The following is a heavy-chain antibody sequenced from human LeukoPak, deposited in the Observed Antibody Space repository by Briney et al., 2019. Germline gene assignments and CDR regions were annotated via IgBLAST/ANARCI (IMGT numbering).Heavy chain of an antibody. V-gene: IGHV4-30-2*03. Sequence: SETLSLTCAVSGGSISSGGYSWSWIRQPPGKGLEWIGSIYHSGSTYYNPSLKSRVTISVDTSKNQFSLKLSSVTAADTAVYYCASRQTGSGWYSSPHFDYWGQGTLVTVSS. CDR3: ASRQTGSGWYSSPHFDY. CDR2: IYHSGST. D-gene: IGHD6-19*01. CDR1: GGSISSGGYS. J-gene: IGHJ4*02.